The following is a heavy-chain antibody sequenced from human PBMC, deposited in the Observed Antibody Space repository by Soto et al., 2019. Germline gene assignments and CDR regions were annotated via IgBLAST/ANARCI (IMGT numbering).Heavy chain of an antibody. V-gene: IGHV1-18*04. CDR3: ARDVFCGGAPACPDMDV. CDR1: SYTFSGYS. Sequence: QVVLKQSGGEVKKPGASVKVSCKASSYTFSGYSITWVRQAPGQGLEWMGRISGYNGNTNYARTLRGRLTLTTDTSTSTAYMELRSLTSDDTAVYYCARDVFCGGAPACPDMDVWGQGTTVTVSS. D-gene: IGHD2-21*01. CDR2: ISGYNGNT. J-gene: IGHJ6*02.